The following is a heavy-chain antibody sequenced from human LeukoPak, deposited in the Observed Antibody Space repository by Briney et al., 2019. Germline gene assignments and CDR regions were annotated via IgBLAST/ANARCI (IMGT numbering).Heavy chain of an antibody. CDR3: ARGYYYDSSGYYVGYYFDY. J-gene: IGHJ4*02. D-gene: IGHD3-22*01. Sequence: PGGSLRLSCAASGFTFSSFQMSWVRQAPGKGLEWVSYISSSGSTIYYADSVKGRFTISRDNAKNSLYLQMNSLRAEDTAVYYCARGYYYDSSGYYVGYYFDYWGQGTLVTVSS. V-gene: IGHV3-48*03. CDR1: GFTFSSFQ. CDR2: ISSSGSTI.